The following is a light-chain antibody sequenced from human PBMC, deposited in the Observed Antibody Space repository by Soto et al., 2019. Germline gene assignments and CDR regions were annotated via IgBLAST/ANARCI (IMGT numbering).Light chain of an antibody. CDR2: EVS. CDR3: SSYTSSSTGV. J-gene: IGLJ1*01. Sequence: QSVLTPPASVSGSPGQTITISCTGTSSDVGGYNYVSWYQQHPGKAPKLMIYEVSNRPSGVSNRFSGSKSGNTASLTISGLQAEDEADYYCSSYTSSSTGVFGTGTKVTVL. V-gene: IGLV2-14*01. CDR1: SSDVGGYNY.